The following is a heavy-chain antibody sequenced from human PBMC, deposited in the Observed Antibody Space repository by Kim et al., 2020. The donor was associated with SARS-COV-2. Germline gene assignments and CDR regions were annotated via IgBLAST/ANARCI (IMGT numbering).Heavy chain of an antibody. J-gene: IGHJ5*02. CDR1: GFTFSSYA. V-gene: IGHV3-30-3*01. CDR3: AREQGYGGHNWFDP. D-gene: IGHD5-12*01. Sequence: GGSLRLSCAASGFTFSSYAMHWVRQAPGKGLEWVAVISYDGSNKYYADSVKGRFTISRDNSKNTLYLQMNSLRAEDTAVYYCAREQGYGGHNWFDPWGQGTLVTVSS. CDR2: ISYDGSNK.